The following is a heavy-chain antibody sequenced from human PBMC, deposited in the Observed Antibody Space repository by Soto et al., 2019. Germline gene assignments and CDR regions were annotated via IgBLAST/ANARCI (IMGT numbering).Heavy chain of an antibody. V-gene: IGHV4-4*07. CDR3: ARYSNNWFQTEGMDV. D-gene: IGHD6-13*01. Sequence: SETLSLTCTVSVDSITTYYWSWIRQPAGKGLEWIGRIDTSGNTNYNPSLKSRVTMSVDTSKKQFSLKLTSVTAADTAVYYCARYSNNWFQTEGMDVWGQGATVTVSS. CDR2: IDTSGNT. CDR1: VDSITTYY. J-gene: IGHJ6*02.